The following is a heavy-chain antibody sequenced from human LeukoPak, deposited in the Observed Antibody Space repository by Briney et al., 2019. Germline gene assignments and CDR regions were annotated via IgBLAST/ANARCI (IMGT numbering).Heavy chain of an antibody. Sequence: GGSLRLSCAASGFTFSSYSMNWVRQAPGKGLEGFSSISSSSSYIYYADSVKGRFTISRDSSNNSLYLQITSLRAEDTAVYYCARVRRELAHLLGMDVWGQGTTVTVSS. D-gene: IGHD1-26*01. CDR1: GFTFSSYS. CDR2: ISSSSSYI. J-gene: IGHJ6*02. V-gene: IGHV3-21*01. CDR3: ARVRRELAHLLGMDV.